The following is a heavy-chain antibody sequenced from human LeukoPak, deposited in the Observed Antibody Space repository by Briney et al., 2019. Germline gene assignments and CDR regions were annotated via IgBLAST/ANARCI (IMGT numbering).Heavy chain of an antibody. V-gene: IGHV3-23*01. Sequence: GGSLRLSCAASGFTFSNYAMSWVRLAPGKGLEWVSGISGSGVGTYYADSVKGRFTISRDNSKNTLYLQMNSLRAEDTAVYYCAKDSGSGYFPFHYWGQGTLVTVSS. J-gene: IGHJ4*02. CDR1: GFTFSNYA. D-gene: IGHD3-22*01. CDR2: ISGSGVGT. CDR3: AKDSGSGYFPFHY.